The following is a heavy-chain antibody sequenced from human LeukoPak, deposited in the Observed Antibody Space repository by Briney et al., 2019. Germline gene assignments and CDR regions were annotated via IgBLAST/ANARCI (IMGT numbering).Heavy chain of an antibody. CDR2: INPNSGGT. CDR3: ARDVGEYCSSTNCYASHY. V-gene: IGHV1-2*02. Sequence: ASVKVSCKASGYTFTDYYMHWVRQAPGQGLEWMGWINPNSGGTNYAQKFQGRVTMTRDTSITTAYMELSSLRSDDTAVYYCARDVGEYCSSTNCYASHYWGQGTLVTVSS. J-gene: IGHJ4*02. CDR1: GYTFTDYY. D-gene: IGHD2-2*01.